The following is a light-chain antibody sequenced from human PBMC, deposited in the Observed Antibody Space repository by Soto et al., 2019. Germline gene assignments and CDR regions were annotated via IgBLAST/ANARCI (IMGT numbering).Light chain of an antibody. Sequence: EIVLTQSPGTLSLSPGERATLSCRASQSVSSSYLAWYQQKPGQAPRLLIYGASSRATGIPDRFSGSGSGTDFTLTISRLEPEDSAVDYFHQETFGQGTKV. J-gene: IGKJ1*01. V-gene: IGKV3-20*01. CDR1: QSVSSSY. CDR2: GAS. CDR3: HQET.